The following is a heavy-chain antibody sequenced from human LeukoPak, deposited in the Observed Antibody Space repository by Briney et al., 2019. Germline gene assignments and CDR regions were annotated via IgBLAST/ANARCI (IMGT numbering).Heavy chain of an antibody. CDR3: ARGKRRYCSSTSCHYYFDY. CDR1: GYTFTSYD. V-gene: IGHV1-8*03. D-gene: IGHD2-2*01. Sequence: ASVKVSCKASGYTFTSYDINWVRQATGQGLEWMGWMNPNSGNTGYALKFQGRVTITRNTSISTAYMELSSLRSEETAVYYCARGKRRYCSSTSCHYYFDYWGQGTLVTVSS. J-gene: IGHJ4*02. CDR2: MNPNSGNT.